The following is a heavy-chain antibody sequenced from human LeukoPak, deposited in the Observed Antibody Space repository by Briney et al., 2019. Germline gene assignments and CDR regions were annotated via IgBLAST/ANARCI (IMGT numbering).Heavy chain of an antibody. CDR3: ARDVKSRRRQWFGELSVYYYYYMDV. D-gene: IGHD3-10*01. J-gene: IGHJ6*03. Sequence: SETLSLTCTVSGGSISRYYWSWIRQPAGKGLEWIGRIYTTGSTNYSLSLKSRVTMSVDTSKNQFSLKLSSVTAADTAVYYCARDVKSRRRQWFGELSVYYYYYMDVWGKGTTVTISS. CDR2: IYTTGST. V-gene: IGHV4-4*07. CDR1: GGSISRYY.